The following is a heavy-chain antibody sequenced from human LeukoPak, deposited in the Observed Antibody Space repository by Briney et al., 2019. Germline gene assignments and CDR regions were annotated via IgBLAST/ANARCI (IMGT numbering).Heavy chain of an antibody. V-gene: IGHV1-46*01. CDR1: GYTFTTYY. CDR2: INPRGGST. CDR3: ARTATGYCSGGSCHPSYFDY. Sequence: GAAVKVSCKPSGYTFTTYYMHWVRQAAGQGLDWMGIINPRGGSTSYAQKLQGRVTMTRDMSTSPVYMAVSSLTSEDTAVYYCARTATGYCSGGSCHPSYFDYWRQGTLVTVSS. D-gene: IGHD2-15*01. J-gene: IGHJ4*02.